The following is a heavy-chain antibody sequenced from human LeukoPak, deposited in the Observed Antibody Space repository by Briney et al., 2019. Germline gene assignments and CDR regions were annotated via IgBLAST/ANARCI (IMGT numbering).Heavy chain of an antibody. CDR1: GGSISSGGYY. Sequence: KPSETLSLTCTVSGGSISSGGYYWSWIRQHPGKGLEWIGYIYNSGSTYYNPSLKSRVTISVDTSKNQFSLKLSSVTAAGTAVYYCARVRGRWLQFFDLWGRGTLVTVSS. CDR2: IYNSGST. D-gene: IGHD5-24*01. J-gene: IGHJ2*01. CDR3: ARVRGRWLQFFDL. V-gene: IGHV4-31*02.